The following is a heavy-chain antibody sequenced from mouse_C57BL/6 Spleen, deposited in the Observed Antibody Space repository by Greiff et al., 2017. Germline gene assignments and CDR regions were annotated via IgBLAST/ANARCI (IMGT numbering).Heavy chain of an antibody. CDR1: GFSFNTYA. J-gene: IGHJ2*01. CDR2: IRSKSNNYAT. CDR3: VRHGGYEENFDY. Sequence: EVKLVESGGGLVQPKGSLKLSCAASGFSFNTYAMNWVRQAPGKGLEWVARIRSKSNNYATYYADSVKDRFTISRDDSESMLYLQMNNLKTEDTAMYYCVRHGGYEENFDYWGQGTTLTVSS. D-gene: IGHD3-2*02. V-gene: IGHV10-1*01.